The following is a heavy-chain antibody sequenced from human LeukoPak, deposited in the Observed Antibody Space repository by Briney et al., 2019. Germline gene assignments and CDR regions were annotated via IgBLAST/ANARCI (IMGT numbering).Heavy chain of an antibody. V-gene: IGHV1-46*01. CDR3: AREESGGYFDY. CDR1: GYTFTSYY. Sequence: ASVKVSCKASGYTFTSYYMHWVRQAPGQGLEWMGVSNPSGVGTNYAQKFQSRVTMTRDTSTTTVYMELSSLRSEDTAVYYCAREESGGYFDYWGQGTQVTVSS. CDR2: SNPSGVGT. D-gene: IGHD2-8*02. J-gene: IGHJ4*02.